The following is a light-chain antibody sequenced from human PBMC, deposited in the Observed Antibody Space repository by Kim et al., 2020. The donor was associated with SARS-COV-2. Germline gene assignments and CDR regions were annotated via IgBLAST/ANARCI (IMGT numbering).Light chain of an antibody. V-gene: IGKV3-15*01. Sequence: SPGERVTLSCRASQNINSNLAWYQQNPGQAPRLVIYGASTRATGIPARFSGSGSGTDFTLTISSLRSEDFAVYYCEQYEKWPPLTFGRGTRLEIK. CDR1: QNINSN. J-gene: IGKJ5*01. CDR3: EQYEKWPPLT. CDR2: GAS.